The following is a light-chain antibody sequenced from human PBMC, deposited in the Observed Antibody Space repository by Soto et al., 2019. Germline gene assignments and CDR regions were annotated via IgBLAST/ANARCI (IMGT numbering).Light chain of an antibody. J-gene: IGLJ3*02. V-gene: IGLV1-40*01. CDR1: SSNIGAGYD. CDR3: KSYDSSRSAL. CDR2: GNS. Sequence: QSVLTQPPSVSGAPGQRVTISCTGSSSNIGAGYDVHWYQQLPGTAPKLLIYGNSNRPSGVPDRFSGSKSGTSASLAITGLQAADEADYHCKSYDSSRSALFGGGTNVTVL.